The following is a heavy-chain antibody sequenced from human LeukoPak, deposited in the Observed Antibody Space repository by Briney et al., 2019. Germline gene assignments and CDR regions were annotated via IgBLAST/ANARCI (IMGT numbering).Heavy chain of an antibody. V-gene: IGHV3-33*01. CDR3: SRDPGVRWLVGFDY. D-gene: IGHD6-19*01. J-gene: IGHJ4*02. CDR2: IWYDGSNK. Sequence: GGSLRLSCAASGYTFRSYGMHWVRQAPGKGLEWVAVIWYDGSNKYYADSVKGRFTISRDNSKNTLYLQMDSLRAEDIAEYYCSRDPGVRWLVGFDYWGQGTLVTVSS. CDR1: GYTFRSYG.